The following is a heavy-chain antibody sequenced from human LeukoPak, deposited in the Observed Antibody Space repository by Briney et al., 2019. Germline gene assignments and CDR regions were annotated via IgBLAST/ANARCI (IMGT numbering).Heavy chain of an antibody. Sequence: SETLSLTCAVYGGSFSDYYCTWIRQPPGKGLEWIGEINHSGSTNYNPSLKSRVTISVDTSKNQLSLNLSSATAADTAVSYCASGGYCSGGRCYRAMYFYYYMDVWGKGTTVTVSS. D-gene: IGHD2-15*01. CDR2: INHSGST. J-gene: IGHJ6*03. CDR1: GGSFSDYY. V-gene: IGHV4-34*01. CDR3: ASGGYCSGGRCYRAMYFYYYMDV.